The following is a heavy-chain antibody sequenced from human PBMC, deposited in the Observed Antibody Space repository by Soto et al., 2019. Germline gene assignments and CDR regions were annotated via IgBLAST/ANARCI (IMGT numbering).Heavy chain of an antibody. CDR1: GFTFNTYW. Sequence: EVQLVESGGGLVQPGGSLRLSCVASGFTFNTYWMSWVRQAPGEGLEWVANIKQDGSETYYVDSVKGRFTISRDNAKNSLYLEMNSLRAEDTAVYYFAKSQSSAYDIWGQGTMVTVSS. J-gene: IGHJ3*02. CDR3: AKSQSSAYDI. CDR2: IKQDGSET. V-gene: IGHV3-7*01. D-gene: IGHD3-10*01.